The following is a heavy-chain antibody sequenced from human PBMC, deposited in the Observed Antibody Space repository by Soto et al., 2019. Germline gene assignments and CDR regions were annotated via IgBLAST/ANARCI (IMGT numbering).Heavy chain of an antibody. CDR2: IYYSGST. J-gene: IGHJ4*02. CDR3: ARDHGDYIFDY. D-gene: IGHD4-17*01. CDR1: GGSISSYY. Sequence: PSETLSLTCTVSGGSISSYYWSWIRQPPGKGLEWIGYIYYSGSTNYNPSLKSRVTISVDTSKNQFSLKLSSVTAADTAVYYCARDHGDYIFDYWGQGTLVTVS. V-gene: IGHV4-59*01.